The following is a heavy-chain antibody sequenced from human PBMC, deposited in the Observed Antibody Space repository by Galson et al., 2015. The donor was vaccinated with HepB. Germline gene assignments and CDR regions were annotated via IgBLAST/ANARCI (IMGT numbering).Heavy chain of an antibody. J-gene: IGHJ3*02. V-gene: IGHV3-48*01. CDR1: GFTFSSYS. CDR3: ARSPLPHYDSSGWGAFDI. Sequence: SLRLSCAASGFTFSSYSMNWVRQAPGKGLEWVSYISSSSSTIYYADSVKGRFTISRDNAKNSLYLQMNSPRAEDTAVYYCARSPLPHYDSSGWGAFDIWGQGTMVTVSS. CDR2: ISSSSSTI. D-gene: IGHD3-22*01.